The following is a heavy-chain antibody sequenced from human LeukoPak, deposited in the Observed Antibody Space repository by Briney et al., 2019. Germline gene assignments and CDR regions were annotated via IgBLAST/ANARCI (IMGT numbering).Heavy chain of an antibody. CDR3: ARGRSSSDSSEIYLDDH. CDR2: IKPNTGAT. D-gene: IGHD5-18*01. V-gene: IGHV1-2*02. CDR1: GYAFTAYY. Sequence: ASVKVSCKAPGYAFTAYYMHWVRQAPGQGLEWMGWIKPNTGATNYVQNFQGRVSMTRDTSISTAYMELSSLRSDDTAVYYCARGRSSSDSSEIYLDDHWGQGTLVTVSS. J-gene: IGHJ5*02.